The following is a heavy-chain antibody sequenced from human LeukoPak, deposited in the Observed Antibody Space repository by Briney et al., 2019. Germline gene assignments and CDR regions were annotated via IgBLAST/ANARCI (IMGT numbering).Heavy chain of an antibody. CDR2: IKQDGSEK. V-gene: IGHV3-7*01. J-gene: IGHJ3*02. Sequence: GGSLRLSCAASGFTFIRYWMSWVRQAPGKGPELVANIKQDGSEKYYGDSVKGRFTISRDNAKNSLYLQMNSPRAEDTAVYYCARDREGSRDAFDIWGQGTMVTVSS. D-gene: IGHD1-26*01. CDR3: ARDREGSRDAFDI. CDR1: GFTFIRYW.